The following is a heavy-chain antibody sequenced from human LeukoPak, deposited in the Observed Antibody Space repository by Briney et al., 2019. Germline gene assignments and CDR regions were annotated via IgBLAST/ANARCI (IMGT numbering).Heavy chain of an antibody. V-gene: IGHV3-11*01. CDR3: ARPPLGSYYGWVY. Sequence: GGSLRLSCAASGFTFSNYAMSWIRQAPGKGLEWVSYISSSGSTIYYADSVKGRFTISRDNAKNSLYLQMNSLRAEDTAVYYCARPPLGSYYGWVYWGQGTLVTVSS. D-gene: IGHD1-26*01. J-gene: IGHJ4*02. CDR2: ISSSGSTI. CDR1: GFTFSNYA.